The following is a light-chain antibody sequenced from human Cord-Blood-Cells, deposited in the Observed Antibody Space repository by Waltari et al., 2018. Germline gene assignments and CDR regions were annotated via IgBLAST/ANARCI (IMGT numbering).Light chain of an antibody. J-gene: IGKJ4*01. CDR1: QGIRSW. Sequence: DSQMTQAPSELSASVGDRVTITCRASQGIRSWLAWYQHKPKKAPKSLIYSASSFQSGVPSMFRASGSGTDFTLTISSLQPEDFATYYCQQYNSYPLTFGGGTKVEIK. CDR3: QQYNSYPLT. V-gene: IGKV1D-16*01. CDR2: SAS.